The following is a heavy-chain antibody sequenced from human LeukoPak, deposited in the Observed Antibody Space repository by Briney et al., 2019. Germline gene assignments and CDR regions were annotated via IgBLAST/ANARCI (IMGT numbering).Heavy chain of an antibody. V-gene: IGHV3-7*03. J-gene: IGHJ3*02. D-gene: IGHD3-22*01. CDR3: AKAGGSGYYNDAFDI. Sequence: GGSLRLSCAASGFTFTTYWMSWVRQAPGKGLEWVANINQDGTEKYYVDSVKGRFTISRDYAKKSLFLQMNSLRAEDTALYYCAKAGGSGYYNDAFDIWGQGTMVTVSS. CDR2: INQDGTEK. CDR1: GFTFTTYW.